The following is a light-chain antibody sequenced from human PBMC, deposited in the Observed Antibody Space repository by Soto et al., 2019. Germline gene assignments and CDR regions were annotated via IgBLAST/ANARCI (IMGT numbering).Light chain of an antibody. CDR1: QSLLYGNGHNY. V-gene: IGKV2-28*01. Sequence: EIVLTQSPLSLPVTPGEPASISCRSSQSLLYGNGHNYLDWYLQKPGQSPQLLIYLGSNRASGVPDRFSGSGSRTDFTLKISRVEAEDVGVYYCQAVQQITAFGQGTRLEIK. J-gene: IGKJ5*01. CDR3: QAVQQITA. CDR2: LGS.